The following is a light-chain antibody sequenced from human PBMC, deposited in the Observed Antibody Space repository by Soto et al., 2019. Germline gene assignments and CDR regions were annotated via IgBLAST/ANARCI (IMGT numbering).Light chain of an antibody. CDR3: QQYNNYSPRT. J-gene: IGKJ1*01. V-gene: IGKV1-5*03. Sequence: DIQMTQSPSTLSASVGDRVTITCRASQTSNWLAWYQQKPGKAPKLLISKAYSLESGVPARFSGSGSGTEFTLTISSLRPEDFATYDCQQYNNYSPRTFGQGTKVEIK. CDR2: KAY. CDR1: QTSNW.